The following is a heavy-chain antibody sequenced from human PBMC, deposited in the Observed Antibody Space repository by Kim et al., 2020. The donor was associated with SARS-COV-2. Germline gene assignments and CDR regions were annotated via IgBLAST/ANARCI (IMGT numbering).Heavy chain of an antibody. D-gene: IGHD3-10*01. CDR3: ARDPYMVRGVKRFDP. V-gene: IGHV1-69*13. CDR2: IIPIFGTA. J-gene: IGHJ5*02. CDR1: GGTFSSYA. Sequence: SVKVSCKASGGTFSSYAISWVRQAPGQGLEWMGGIIPIFGTANYAQKFQGRVTITADESTSTAYMELSSLRSEDTAVYYCARDPYMVRGVKRFDPWGQGTLVTVSS.